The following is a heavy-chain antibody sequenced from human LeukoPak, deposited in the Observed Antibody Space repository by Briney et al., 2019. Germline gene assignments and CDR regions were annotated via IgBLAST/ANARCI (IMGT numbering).Heavy chain of an antibody. V-gene: IGHV3-48*04. D-gene: IGHD3-10*01. CDR1: GFTFSSYS. Sequence: GGSLRLSCAASGFTFSSYSMNWVRQAPGKGLEWVSYISSSGSTIYYADSVKGRFTISRDNAKNSLYLQMNSLRAEDTAVYYCAREGIRFGATRPLTVGYMDVWGKGTTVTVSS. CDR3: AREGIRFGATRPLTVGYMDV. CDR2: ISSSGSTI. J-gene: IGHJ6*03.